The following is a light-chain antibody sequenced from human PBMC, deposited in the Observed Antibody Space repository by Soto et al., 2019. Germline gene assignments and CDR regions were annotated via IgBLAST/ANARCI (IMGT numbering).Light chain of an antibody. J-gene: IGKJ1*01. V-gene: IGKV3-20*01. CDR2: GAS. CDR3: QHYARSVGT. CDR1: QSASSSY. Sequence: EIVLTQSPGTLSLSPGERATVSCRASQSASSSYFAWYQQKPGQAPRLLISGASNRATGIPDRFSGSGSGTDVTLTISRREPEDVAVYYWQHYARSVGTFGQGTRVEIK.